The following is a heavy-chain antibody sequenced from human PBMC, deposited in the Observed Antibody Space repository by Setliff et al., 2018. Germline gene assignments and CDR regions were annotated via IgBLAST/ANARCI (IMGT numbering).Heavy chain of an antibody. CDR3: TTSISEDYDYGENEGVYYYYYYMDV. D-gene: IGHD4-17*01. Sequence: GGSLRLSCAVSGFTFSYAWMHWVRQAPGKGLEWVGRIKSKTDGGSTDYAAPVKGRFTISRDDSKNTLYLQMNSLKTEDTAVYYCTTSISEDYDYGENEGVYYYYYYMDVWGKGTTVTAP. V-gene: IGHV3-15*07. J-gene: IGHJ6*03. CDR1: GFTFSYAW. CDR2: IKSKTDGGST.